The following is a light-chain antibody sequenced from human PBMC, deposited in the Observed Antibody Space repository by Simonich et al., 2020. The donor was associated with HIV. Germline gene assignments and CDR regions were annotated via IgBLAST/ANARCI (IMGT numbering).Light chain of an antibody. V-gene: IGKV3-11*01. CDR3: QQRSNWPPLT. Sequence: EIVLTQSPGTLSLSPGERATLSCRASQSVSGRYLAWYQQKPGQAPRLLIYGASNRATGIPARFSGSGSGTDFTLTISSLEPEDFAVYYCQQRSNWPPLTFGGGTKVEIK. CDR1: QSVSGRY. J-gene: IGKJ4*01. CDR2: GAS.